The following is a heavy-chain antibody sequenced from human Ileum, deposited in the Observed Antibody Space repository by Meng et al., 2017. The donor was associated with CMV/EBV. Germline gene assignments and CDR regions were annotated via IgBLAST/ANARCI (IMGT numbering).Heavy chain of an antibody. J-gene: IGHJ4*02. CDR2: INSDGSST. V-gene: IGHV3-74*01. CDR3: ARVTFPTEHGY. CDR1: GFTFSSYW. Sequence: GGSLRLSCAASGFTFSSYWMHWVRQAPGKGLVWASRINSDGSSTSYADSVKGRFTISRDNSKNTLYLQMNSLRAEDTAMYYCARVTFPTEHGYWGRGILVTVSS. D-gene: IGHD2/OR15-2a*01.